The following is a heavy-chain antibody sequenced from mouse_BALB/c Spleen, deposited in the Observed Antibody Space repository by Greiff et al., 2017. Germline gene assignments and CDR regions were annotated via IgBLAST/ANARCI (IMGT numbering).Heavy chain of an antibody. CDR1: GYTFTSYY. CDR2: INPSNGGT. D-gene: IGHD1-2*01. CDR3: TRGLRPLFAY. V-gene: IGHV1S81*02. Sequence: QVQLQQPGAELVKPGASVKLSCKASGYTFTSYYMYWVKQRPGQGLEWIGGINPSNGGTNFNEKFKSKATLTVDKSSSTAYMQLSSLTSEDSAVYYCTRGLRPLFAYWGQGTLVTVSA. J-gene: IGHJ3*01.